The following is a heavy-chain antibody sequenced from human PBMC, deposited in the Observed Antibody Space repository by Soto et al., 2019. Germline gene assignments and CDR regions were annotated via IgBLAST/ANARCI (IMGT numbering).Heavy chain of an antibody. CDR1: GGSFSGYY. CDR3: ARAVPEDENWFDP. CDR2: INHSGST. Sequence: SETLSLTCAVYGGSFSGYYWSWIRQPPGKGLEWIGEINHSGSTNYNPSLKSRVTISVDTSKNQFSLKLSSVTAADTAVYYCARAVPEDENWFDPWGQGTLVTVSS. V-gene: IGHV4-34*01. J-gene: IGHJ5*02.